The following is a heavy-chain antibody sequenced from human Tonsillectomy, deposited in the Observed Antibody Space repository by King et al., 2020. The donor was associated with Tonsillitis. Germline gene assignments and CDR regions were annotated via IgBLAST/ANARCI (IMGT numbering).Heavy chain of an antibody. Sequence: VQLVESGGGLVQPGRSLRLSCAASGFTFDDYAMHWVRQAPGKGLEWVSGISWNSGSIGYADSVKGRFTISRDNAKNSLYLQMNSLRAEDTALYYCANGADSSGYYSPVWFDPWGQGTLVTVSS. D-gene: IGHD3-22*01. V-gene: IGHV3-9*01. CDR1: GFTFDDYA. J-gene: IGHJ5*02. CDR3: ANGADSSGYYSPVWFDP. CDR2: ISWNSGSI.